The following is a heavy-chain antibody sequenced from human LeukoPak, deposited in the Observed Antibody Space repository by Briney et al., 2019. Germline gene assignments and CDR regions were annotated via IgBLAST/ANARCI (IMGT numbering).Heavy chain of an antibody. V-gene: IGHV3-33*01. CDR2: IWYDGSKK. CDR1: GFTFSSFG. CDR3: ARDTQDDTPFDL. Sequence: TWGSLSLSCEASGFTFSSFGMHWVCQAPGKGLQWVAVIWYDGSKKYYRDSVKVRFTISRDNSKKTLYLEMSGLRPDDTAVYFCARDTQDDTPFDLWGQRNPFSVSS. J-gene: IGHJ5*02. D-gene: IGHD2-15*01.